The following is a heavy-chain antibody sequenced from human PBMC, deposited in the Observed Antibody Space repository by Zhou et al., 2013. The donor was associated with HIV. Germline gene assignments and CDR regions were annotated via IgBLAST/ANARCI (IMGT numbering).Heavy chain of an antibody. CDR3: ARDRDVVPIVAATSWFDS. CDR2: IIPGFGAA. Sequence: QVQLAQSGAEVKSPGSSVKVSCKSSGGIFNNYGISWVRQAPGQRLEWMGGIIPGFGAAIYAQKFEGRVTITADESTSTVYMELKRLSSDDTAVYYCARDRDVVPIVAATSWFDSWGRGTLVTVSS. V-gene: IGHV1-69*12. CDR1: GGIFNNYG. D-gene: IGHD2-15*01. J-gene: IGHJ5*01.